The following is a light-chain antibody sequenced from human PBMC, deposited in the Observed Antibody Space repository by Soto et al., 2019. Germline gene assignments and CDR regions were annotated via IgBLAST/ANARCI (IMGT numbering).Light chain of an antibody. CDR2: VVS. CDR3: SSFTSTSTYV. J-gene: IGLJ1*01. V-gene: IGLV2-14*01. Sequence: QSALTQPASVSGTPGQAITISCAGTSSDIGSYTFVSWHQQHPGTAPKLLIYVVSGRPSGVSGVSGLFSGSKAGKAASLTSALLQAEDDADYYCSSFTSTSTYVFGTGTKVTVL. CDR1: SSDIGSYTF.